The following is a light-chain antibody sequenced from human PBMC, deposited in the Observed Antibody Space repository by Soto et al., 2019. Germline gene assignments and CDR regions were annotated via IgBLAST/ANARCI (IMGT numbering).Light chain of an antibody. CDR1: QSISSF. CDR2: DGS. CDR3: QQHYNWPRIT. Sequence: EIVLTQSPPTLSLSPGERATLSCRASQSISSFLAWYQQRPGQAPRLLISDGSNRATGIPARFSGSGSGTDFTLTITSLESEDFAVYYCQQHYNWPRITFGQGTRLEIK. J-gene: IGKJ5*01. V-gene: IGKV3-11*01.